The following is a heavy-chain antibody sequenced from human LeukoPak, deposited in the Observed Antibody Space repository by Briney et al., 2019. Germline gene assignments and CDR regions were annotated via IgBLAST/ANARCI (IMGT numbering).Heavy chain of an antibody. D-gene: IGHD6-13*01. CDR1: GGSISSYY. Sequence: SETLSLTCTVSGGSISSYYWSWIRQPPGKGLEWIGYIYYSGSTNYNPSLKSRVTISVDTSKNQFSLKLSSVTAADTAVYYCARHVGAAAELAFDIWGQGTMVTVSS. V-gene: IGHV4-59*08. CDR3: ARHVGAAAELAFDI. J-gene: IGHJ3*02. CDR2: IYYSGST.